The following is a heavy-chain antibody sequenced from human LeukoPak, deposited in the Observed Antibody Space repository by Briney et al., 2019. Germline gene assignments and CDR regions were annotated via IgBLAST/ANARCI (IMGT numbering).Heavy chain of an antibody. Sequence: ASVKVSCKASGGTFSSYAISWVRQAPGQGLEWMGRIIPILGIANYAQKFQGRVTITADKSTSTAYMELSSLRSEDTAVYYCASPPRSGSYFDYWGQGTLVIVSS. V-gene: IGHV1-69*04. CDR3: ASPPRSGSYFDY. CDR2: IIPILGIA. J-gene: IGHJ4*02. CDR1: GGTFSSYA. D-gene: IGHD1-26*01.